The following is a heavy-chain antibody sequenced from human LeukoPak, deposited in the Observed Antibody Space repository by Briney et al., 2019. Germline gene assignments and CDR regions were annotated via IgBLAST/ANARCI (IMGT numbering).Heavy chain of an antibody. J-gene: IGHJ3*02. D-gene: IGHD1-26*01. V-gene: IGHV4-59*08. CDR3: ATSPEWEPPSEAFDI. Sequence: SETLSLTCTVSGGSISSYYWSWIRQPPGKGLEWIGYIYYSGSTNYNPSLKSRVTISVDTSKNQFSLKLSSVTAADTAVYYCATSPEWEPPSEAFDIWGQGTMVTVSS. CDR2: IYYSGST. CDR1: GGSISSYY.